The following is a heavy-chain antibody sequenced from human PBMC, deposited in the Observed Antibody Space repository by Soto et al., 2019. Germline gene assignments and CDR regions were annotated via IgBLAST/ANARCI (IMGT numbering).Heavy chain of an antibody. Sequence: GGSLRLSCAASGFTFSSYWMHWVRQAPGKGLVWVSRINSDGSSTSYADSVKGRFTISRDNAKNTLYLQMNSLRAEDTAVYYCARAGRGGNLGYWGQGTLVTVSS. V-gene: IGHV3-74*01. CDR1: GFTFSSYW. CDR2: INSDGSST. J-gene: IGHJ4*02. D-gene: IGHD2-15*01. CDR3: ARAGRGGNLGY.